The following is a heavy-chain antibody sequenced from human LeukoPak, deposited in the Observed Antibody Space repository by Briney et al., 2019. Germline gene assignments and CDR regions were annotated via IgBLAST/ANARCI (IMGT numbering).Heavy chain of an antibody. J-gene: IGHJ4*02. D-gene: IGHD2-15*01. CDR1: GFTFSSYW. Sequence: PGGSLRPSCATSGFTFSSYWMTWVRQAPGKGLEWVANINRDGSVENYVDSVKGRFTISRDNAKDSLYLRMNSLRAEDTAVYYCARDYTYCSGGTCYDRFDFWGQGTLVTVSS. CDR3: ARDYTYCSGGTCYDRFDF. CDR2: INRDGSVE. V-gene: IGHV3-7*01.